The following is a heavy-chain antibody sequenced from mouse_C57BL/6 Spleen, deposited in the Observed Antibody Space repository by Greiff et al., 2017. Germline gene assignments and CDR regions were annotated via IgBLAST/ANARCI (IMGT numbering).Heavy chain of an antibody. V-gene: IGHV5-17*01. Sequence: EVQVVESGGGLVKPGGSLKLSCAASGFTFSDYGMHWVRQAPEKGLEGVAYISSGSSTIYYADTVKGRFTISRDNAKNTLFLQMTSLRSEDTAMYYCARTNWDDAMDYWGQGTSVTVSS. D-gene: IGHD4-1*02. CDR3: ARTNWDDAMDY. CDR2: ISSGSSTI. J-gene: IGHJ4*01. CDR1: GFTFSDYG.